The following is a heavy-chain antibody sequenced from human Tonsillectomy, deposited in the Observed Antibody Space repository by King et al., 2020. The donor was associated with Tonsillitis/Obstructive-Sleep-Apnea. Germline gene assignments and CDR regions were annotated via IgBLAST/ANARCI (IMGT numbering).Heavy chain of an antibody. CDR3: AKALRGTIFGVVTPNWFDP. V-gene: IGHV3-23*04. CDR2: ISGSGGST. Sequence: VQLVESGGGLVQPGGSLRLSCAASGFTFSSYAMSWVRQAPGKGLEWVSAISGSGGSTYYADSVKGRFTISRDNSKNTLYLQMNSLRAEDTAVYYCAKALRGTIFGVVTPNWFDPWGQGTLVTVSS. CDR1: GFTFSSYA. J-gene: IGHJ5*02. D-gene: IGHD3-3*01.